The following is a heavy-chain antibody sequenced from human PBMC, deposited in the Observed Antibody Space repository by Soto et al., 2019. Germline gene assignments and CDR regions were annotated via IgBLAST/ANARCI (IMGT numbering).Heavy chain of an antibody. V-gene: IGHV2-5*02. J-gene: IGHJ4*02. CDR1: GFSLYTSGVG. D-gene: IGHD6-6*01. CDR2: IYWDDNE. Sequence: QITLKESGPTLVKPTQTLTLTCTFSGFSLYTSGVGVGWIRQPPGKALEWLALIYWDDNERYSPSLQSRLTITKDTSINRVVLTMTDMDPVDTATYYCARIIEALLVRGALDFWGQGTLVTVSS. CDR3: ARIIEALLVRGALDF.